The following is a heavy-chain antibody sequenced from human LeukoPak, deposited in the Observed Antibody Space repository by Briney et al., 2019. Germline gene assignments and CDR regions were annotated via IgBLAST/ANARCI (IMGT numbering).Heavy chain of an antibody. Sequence: GASVKVSCKASGYTFTGYYIHWVRQAPGHVLEWMGWINPNSGGANYAQKFQGRVTMTRDTSISTAYMELTRLISDDTAVYYCAREGDKTTFFYGARNNWFDPWGQGTLVTVSS. V-gene: IGHV1-2*02. J-gene: IGHJ5*02. CDR3: AREGDKTTFFYGARNNWFDP. CDR2: INPNSGGA. D-gene: IGHD3-3*02. CDR1: GYTFTGYY.